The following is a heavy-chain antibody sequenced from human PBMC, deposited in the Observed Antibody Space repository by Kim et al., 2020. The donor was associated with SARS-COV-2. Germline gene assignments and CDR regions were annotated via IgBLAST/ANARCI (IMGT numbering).Heavy chain of an antibody. CDR3: ARVELAAAGYYYGMDV. CDR1: GFTFSSYA. J-gene: IGHJ6*02. D-gene: IGHD6-25*01. CDR2: ISYDGSNK. V-gene: IGHV3-30-3*01. Sequence: GGSLRLSCAASGFTFSSYAMHWVRQAPGKGLEWVAVISYDGSNKYYADSVKGRFTISRDNSKNTLYLQMNSLRAEDTAVYYCARVELAAAGYYYGMDVWGQGTTVTVSS.